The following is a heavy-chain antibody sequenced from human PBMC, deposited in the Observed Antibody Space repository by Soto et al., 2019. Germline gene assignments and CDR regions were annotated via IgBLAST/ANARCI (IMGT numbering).Heavy chain of an antibody. CDR2: INHSGST. J-gene: IGHJ4*02. V-gene: IGHV4-34*01. CDR1: GGSFSGYY. D-gene: IGHD6-13*01. CDR3: ASRRSWYRGEDY. Sequence: QVQLQQWGAGLLKPSETLSLTCAVYGGSFSGYYWSWIRQPPGKGLEWIGEINHSGSTNYNPSLKSRVTISVDTSKNQFSLKLSSVTAADTAVYYCASRRSWYRGEDYWGQGTLVTVSS.